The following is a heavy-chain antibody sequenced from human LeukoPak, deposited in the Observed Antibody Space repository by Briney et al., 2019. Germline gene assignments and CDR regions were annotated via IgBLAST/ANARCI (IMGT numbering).Heavy chain of an antibody. J-gene: IGHJ4*02. D-gene: IGHD1-26*01. CDR2: ISNDSRYI. CDR1: GFTLSRYI. V-gene: IGHV3-21*06. CDR3: ARVNIEATGAFDY. Sequence: GGSLRLSCIASGFTLSRYIMNWVRQAPGKGLEWVASISNDSRYIYYSDSVKGRFTISRDNAKNSLFLQMNSLRAEDTAVYFCARVNIEATGAFDYWGQGTLVTVSS.